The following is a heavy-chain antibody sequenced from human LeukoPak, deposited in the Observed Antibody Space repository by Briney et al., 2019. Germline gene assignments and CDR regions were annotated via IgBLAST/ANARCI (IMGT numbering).Heavy chain of an antibody. D-gene: IGHD5-24*01. Sequence: PGGSLRLSCAASGFTFSSYGMHWVRQAPGKGLEWVGRIKSKTDGGTTDYAAPVKGRFTISRDDSKNTLYLQMNSLKTEDTAVYYCTTDGWMATILAEYFQHWGQGTLVTVSS. CDR1: GFTFSSYG. CDR2: IKSKTDGGTT. J-gene: IGHJ1*01. CDR3: TTDGWMATILAEYFQH. V-gene: IGHV3-15*01.